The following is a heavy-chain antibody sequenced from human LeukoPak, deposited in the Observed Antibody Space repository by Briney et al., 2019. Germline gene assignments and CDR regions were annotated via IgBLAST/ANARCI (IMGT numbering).Heavy chain of an antibody. Sequence: PGGSLRLSCAASGFTFSSYSMNGVRQAPGKGREGGAYISRSSSTIYYADPVTRRFTISRDNAKNSLYLQMNSLRAEDTAVYSCARDSKWPVRGAFDYWGQGTLVTVSS. V-gene: IGHV3-48*01. CDR2: ISRSSSTI. CDR3: ARDSKWPVRGAFDY. CDR1: GFTFSSYS. D-gene: IGHD6-19*01. J-gene: IGHJ4*02.